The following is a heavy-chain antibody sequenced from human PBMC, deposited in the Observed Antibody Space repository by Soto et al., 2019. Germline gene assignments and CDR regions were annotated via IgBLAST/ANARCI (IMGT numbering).Heavy chain of an antibody. D-gene: IGHD3-22*01. V-gene: IGHV4-31*03. CDR3: ARAYDSSGYYPPLD. Sequence: SETLSLTCTVSGGSISSGGYYWSWIRQHPGKGLEWIGYIYYSGSTYYNPSLKSRVTISVDTSKSQFSLKLSSVTAADTAVYYCARAYDSSGYYPPLDWGQGTLVTVSS. CDR1: GGSISSGGYY. CDR2: IYYSGST. J-gene: IGHJ4*02.